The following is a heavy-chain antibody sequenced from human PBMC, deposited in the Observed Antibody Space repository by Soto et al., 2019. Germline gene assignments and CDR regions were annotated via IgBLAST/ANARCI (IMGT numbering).Heavy chain of an antibody. Sequence: QLQLQESGSGLVKPSQTLSLTCAVSGVSVSSGGFPWSWIRQPPGKGLEWIGYIYHGETTYYNPYLKRRVTMSIDKSKNQFSLRLTSVTAADTAVYYCARVKQLVPWYFDLWGRGTVVSVSS. CDR1: GVSVSSGGFP. D-gene: IGHD6-6*01. CDR2: IYHGETT. J-gene: IGHJ2*01. CDR3: ARVKQLVPWYFDL. V-gene: IGHV4-30-2*01.